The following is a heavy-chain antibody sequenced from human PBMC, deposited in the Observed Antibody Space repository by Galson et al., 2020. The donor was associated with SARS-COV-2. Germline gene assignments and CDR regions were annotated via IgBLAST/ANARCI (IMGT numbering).Heavy chain of an antibody. Sequence: GGSLRLSCAASGFTFSSYAMHWVRQAPGKGLEWVAVISYDGSNKYYADSVKGRFTISRDNSKNTLYLQMNSLRAEDTAVYYCARSGSGSDFSWFDPWGQGTLVTVSS. D-gene: IGHD1-26*01. CDR1: GFTFSSYA. J-gene: IGHJ5*02. CDR3: ARSGSGSDFSWFDP. CDR2: ISYDGSNK. V-gene: IGHV3-30*04.